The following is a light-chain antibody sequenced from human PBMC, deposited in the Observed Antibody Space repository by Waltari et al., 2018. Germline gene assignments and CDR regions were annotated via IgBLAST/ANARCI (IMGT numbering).Light chain of an antibody. CDR3: AAWDDSVNGPV. Sequence: QSVLTPPPSASGTPGQWVTIPCSGSSPNIGRNTVTWYQQYPGPAPKLLIYSNNQRPSGVPDRFSGSKSGTSASLALSGLQSEDEADYYCAAWDDSVNGPVFGGGTKLTV. J-gene: IGLJ3*02. CDR1: SPNIGRNT. CDR2: SNN. V-gene: IGLV1-44*01.